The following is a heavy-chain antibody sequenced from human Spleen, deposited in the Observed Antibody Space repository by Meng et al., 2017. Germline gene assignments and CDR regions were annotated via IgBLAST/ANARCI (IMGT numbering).Heavy chain of an antibody. CDR3: ARDPAIAAAGTGRSGWFDP. CDR2: INPNSGGT. Sequence: QGQLVQAGAEVKHPGASVKVSCKASGYTFTGYYMHWVRQAPGQGLEWMGWINPNSGGTNYAQKFQGRATMTRDTSISTACMELSRLRSDDTAVYYCARDPAIAAAGTGRSGWFDPWGQGTLVTVSS. V-gene: IGHV1-2*02. CDR1: GYTFTGYY. D-gene: IGHD6-13*01. J-gene: IGHJ5*02.